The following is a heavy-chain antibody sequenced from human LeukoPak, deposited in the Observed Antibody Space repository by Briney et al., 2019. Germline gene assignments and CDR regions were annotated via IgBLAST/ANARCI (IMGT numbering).Heavy chain of an antibody. V-gene: IGHV3-23*01. CDR1: GFTFSSYA. J-gene: IGHJ3*02. CDR3: ARGQHGVHNNDAFDI. CDR2: ISGSGGST. D-gene: IGHD2-8*01. Sequence: PGGSLRLSCAASGFTFSSYAMSWVRQAPGKGLEWVSAISGSGGSTYYADSVKGRFTISRDNAKNSLYLQMNSLRAEDTALYYCARGQHGVHNNDAFDIWGQGTMVTVSS.